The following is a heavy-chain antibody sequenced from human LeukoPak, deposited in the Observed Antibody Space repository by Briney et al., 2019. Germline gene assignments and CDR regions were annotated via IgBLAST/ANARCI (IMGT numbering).Heavy chain of an antibody. CDR2: ISAGNGYT. CDR1: GYTFTNYT. J-gene: IGHJ4*02. D-gene: IGHD1-14*01. CDR3: ARLNQGYYFDY. V-gene: IGHV1-3*01. Sequence: ASVKVSCKASGYTFTNYTIHWLRQAPGQRHEWMGWISAGNGYTKYSQKFQGSVTISRDTSASTAYMELSSLRSEDTAVYYCARLNQGYYFDYWGQGTLVTVSS.